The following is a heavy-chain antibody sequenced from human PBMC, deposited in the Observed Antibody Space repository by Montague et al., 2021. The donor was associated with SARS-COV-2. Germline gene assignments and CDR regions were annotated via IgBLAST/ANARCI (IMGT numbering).Heavy chain of an antibody. V-gene: IGHV3-9*01. Sequence: SLRLSCAASGFTFHDYAMHWVRQTPGKGLEWVSGISWNSDRKYYADSVKGRFTISRDNAKNVLYLQMNSLRREDTAWYYCAKDTSSWIRELPDYWGQGTLVTVSS. CDR1: GFTFHDYA. J-gene: IGHJ4*02. D-gene: IGHD5-12*01. CDR2: ISWNSDRK. CDR3: AKDTSSWIRELPDY.